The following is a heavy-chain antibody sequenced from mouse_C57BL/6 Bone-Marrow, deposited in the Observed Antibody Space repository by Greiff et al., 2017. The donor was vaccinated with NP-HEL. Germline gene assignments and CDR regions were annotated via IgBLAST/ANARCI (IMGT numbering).Heavy chain of an antibody. V-gene: IGHV1-23*01. J-gene: IGHJ3*01. CDR2: IDPETCGT. D-gene: IGHD2-2*01. CDR3: TRLYGYQAWFAY. Sequence: VKLMESGAELVRPGASVKLSCKASGYTFTDYEMHCVKQTPVHGLEWIGAIDPETCGTAYNQQFKGKAPLTADKSSSTAYMELRSLTSEDSAVYYCTRLYGYQAWFAYWGQGTLVTVSA. CDR1: GYTFTDYE.